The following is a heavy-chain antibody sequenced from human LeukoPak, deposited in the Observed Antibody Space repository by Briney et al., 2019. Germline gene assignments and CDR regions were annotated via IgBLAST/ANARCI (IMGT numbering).Heavy chain of an antibody. V-gene: IGHV4-39*01. CDR3: ASPDYGSGSYSY. D-gene: IGHD3-10*01. Sequence: MASETLSLTCTVSAGSISSSSYYWGWIRQPPGKGLEWIGSIYYSGGTYYNPSVKSRVTISVDTSKNQFSLKLSSVTAADTAVYYCASPDYGSGSYSYWGQGTLVIVSS. CDR2: IYYSGGT. J-gene: IGHJ4*02. CDR1: AGSISSSSYY.